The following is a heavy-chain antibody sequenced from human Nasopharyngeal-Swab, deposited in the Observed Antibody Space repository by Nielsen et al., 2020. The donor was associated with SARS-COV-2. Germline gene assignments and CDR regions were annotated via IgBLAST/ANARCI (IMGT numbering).Heavy chain of an antibody. J-gene: IGHJ4*02. D-gene: IGHD2-2*01. CDR3: ARGSVVPAAPAADYFDY. V-gene: IGHV4-34*01. CDR2: INHSGST. Sequence: WIRQPPGKGLEWIGEINHSGSTNYNPSLKSRVTISVDTSKNQFSLKLSSVTAADTAVYYCARGSVVPAAPAADYFDYWGQGTLVTVS.